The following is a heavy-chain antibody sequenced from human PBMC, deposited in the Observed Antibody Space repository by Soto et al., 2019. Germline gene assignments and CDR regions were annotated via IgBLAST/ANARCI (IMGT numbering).Heavy chain of an antibody. Sequence: PSDALSPPCSVSGGSIGSAGYSWTWILQPPGKGLEWIGYIYHSGSTYYNPSLKSRVTISVDRSKNQFSLKLSSVTAADTAVYYCARGYDSPPLYGMDVWGQGTTVTVSS. D-gene: IGHD3-3*01. V-gene: IGHV4-30-2*01. CDR1: GGSIGSAGYS. CDR3: ARGYDSPPLYGMDV. J-gene: IGHJ6*02. CDR2: IYHSGST.